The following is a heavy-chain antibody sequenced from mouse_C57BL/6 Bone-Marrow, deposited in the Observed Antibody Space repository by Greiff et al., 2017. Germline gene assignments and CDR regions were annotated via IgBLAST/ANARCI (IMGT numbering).Heavy chain of an antibody. CDR3: ARGGWLRFAY. Sequence: QVQLQQPGAELVMPGASVKLSCKASGYTFTSYWMHWVKQRPGQGLEWIGEIDPSDSYTNYNQKFKGKSTLTVDKSSSTADMQLSSLTSEDSAVYYCARGGWLRFAYWGQGTLVTVSA. CDR2: IDPSDSYT. V-gene: IGHV1-69*01. J-gene: IGHJ3*01. CDR1: GYTFTSYW. D-gene: IGHD2-3*01.